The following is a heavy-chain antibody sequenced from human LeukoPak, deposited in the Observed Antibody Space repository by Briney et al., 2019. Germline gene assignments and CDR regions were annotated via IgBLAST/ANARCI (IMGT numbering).Heavy chain of an antibody. CDR2: IIPIFGTA. V-gene: IGHV1-69*13. J-gene: IGHJ4*02. Sequence: GASVKVSCKASGGTFSSNAISWVRQAPGQGLEWMGGIIPIFGTANYAQKFQGRVTITADESTSTAYMELSSLRSEDTAVYYCARAAKYSGSYLGNYFDYWGQGTLVTVSS. D-gene: IGHD1-26*01. CDR1: GGTFSSNA. CDR3: ARAAKYSGSYLGNYFDY.